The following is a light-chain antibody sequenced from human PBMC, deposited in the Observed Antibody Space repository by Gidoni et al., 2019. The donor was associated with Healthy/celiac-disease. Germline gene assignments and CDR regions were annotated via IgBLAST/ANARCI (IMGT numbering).Light chain of an antibody. J-gene: IGKJ4*01. CDR1: QSVNSN. Sequence: ETVMTQPPATLSVSPGERATLTCRASQSVNSNLAWYQQKPGQAPRLLIYGASTRATGIPARFSGSGSGTDFTLTISSLQSEDFAVYYCQQYNNWPLLTFGEGTKVEIK. CDR2: GAS. CDR3: QQYNNWPLLT. V-gene: IGKV3-15*01.